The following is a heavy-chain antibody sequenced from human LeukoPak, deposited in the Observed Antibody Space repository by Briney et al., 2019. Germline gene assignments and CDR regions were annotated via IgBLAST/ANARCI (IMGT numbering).Heavy chain of an antibody. D-gene: IGHD3-9*01. CDR1: GFTVSSNY. J-gene: IGHJ4*02. Sequence: PGRSLRLSCAASGFTVSSNYMSWVRQAPGKGLEWVSVIYSGGSTYYADSVKGRFTISRDNSKNTLYLQMNSLRAEDTAVYYCARAYYDILTGYYNYWGQGTLVTVSS. V-gene: IGHV3-66*01. CDR2: IYSGGST. CDR3: ARAYYDILTGYYNY.